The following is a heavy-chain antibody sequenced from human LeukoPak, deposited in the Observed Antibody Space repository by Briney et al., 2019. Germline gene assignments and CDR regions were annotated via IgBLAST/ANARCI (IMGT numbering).Heavy chain of an antibody. CDR1: GFTFSNYG. J-gene: IGHJ4*02. D-gene: IGHD5-18*01. V-gene: IGHV3-33*08. CDR3: ARGRDTAMDY. CDR2: IWYDGSNK. Sequence: GRSLRLSCAASGFTFSNYGMHWVRQAPGKGLEWVAVIWYDGSNKYYADSVKGRFTISRDNSKNTLYLQMNSLRAEDTAAYSCARGRDTAMDYWGQGTLVTVSS.